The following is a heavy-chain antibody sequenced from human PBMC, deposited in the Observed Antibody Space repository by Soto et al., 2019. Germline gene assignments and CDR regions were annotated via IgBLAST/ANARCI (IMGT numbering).Heavy chain of an antibody. CDR2: IQYSGDT. Sequence: SETLSLTCIVSGGSVGSGAYYWSWIRQPPGNALEWIGYIQYSGDTNYNSSLKSRVTISVDMSRNRFSLKLTSVTAADTALYYCARHDYSDRAFDLWGQGTMVTVSS. CDR1: GGSVGSGAYY. CDR3: ARHDYSDRAFDL. J-gene: IGHJ3*01. V-gene: IGHV4-61*08. D-gene: IGHD3-22*01.